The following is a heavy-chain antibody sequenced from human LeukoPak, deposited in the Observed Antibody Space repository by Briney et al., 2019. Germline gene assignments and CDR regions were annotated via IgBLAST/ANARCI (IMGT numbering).Heavy chain of an antibody. CDR1: GFTFSSYE. D-gene: IGHD5-18*01. J-gene: IGHJ4*02. Sequence: GGSLRLSCAASGFTFSSYEMNWVRQAPGKGLEWVSYISSSGSTIYYADSVKGRFTISRDNAKNSLYLQMNSLRAEDTAVYYCAREVGGYSYGYERILDYFDYWGQGTLVTVSS. CDR2: ISSSGSTI. V-gene: IGHV3-48*03. CDR3: AREVGGYSYGYERILDYFDY.